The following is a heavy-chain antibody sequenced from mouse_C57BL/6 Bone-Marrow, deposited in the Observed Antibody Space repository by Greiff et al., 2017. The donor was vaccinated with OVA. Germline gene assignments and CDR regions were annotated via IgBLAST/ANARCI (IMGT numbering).Heavy chain of an antibody. CDR3: ANPLWLRRGYYFDY. V-gene: IGHV14-3*01. J-gene: IGHJ2*01. D-gene: IGHD2-2*01. Sequence: VQLQQSVAELVRPGASVKLSCTASGFNIKNTYMHWVKQRPEQGLEWIGRIDPANGNTKYAPKFPGKATITADTSSNTAYLQLSSLTSEDTPIYYCANPLWLRRGYYFDYWGQGTTLTVSS. CDR1: GFNIKNTY. CDR2: IDPANGNT.